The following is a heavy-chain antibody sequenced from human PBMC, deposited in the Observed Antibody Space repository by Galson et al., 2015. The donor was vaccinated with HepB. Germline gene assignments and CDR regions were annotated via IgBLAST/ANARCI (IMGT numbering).Heavy chain of an antibody. D-gene: IGHD3-16*01. CDR3: ARPPFYTVNYPYFDS. V-gene: IGHV3-23*01. J-gene: IGHJ4*02. CDR2: ISFGSGTT. Sequence: SLRLSCAASGFTFTTQAMHWVRQAPGKGLEWVSGISFGSGTTYYADSVKGRFTIFRDKSKNTVFVQMNSLRVGDTAVYYCARPPFYTVNYPYFDSWGQGTLVTVSS. CDR1: GFTFTTQA.